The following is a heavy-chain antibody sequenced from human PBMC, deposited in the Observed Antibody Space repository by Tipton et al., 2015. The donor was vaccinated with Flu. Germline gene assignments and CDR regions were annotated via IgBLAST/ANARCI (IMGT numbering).Heavy chain of an antibody. CDR3: AREPDFYADAFDL. CDR2: LKQDGSDT. D-gene: IGHD2/OR15-2a*01. J-gene: IGHJ3*01. Sequence: GSLRLSCEASGFTLSSDWMTWVRQAPGKGLEWVASLKQDGSDTYYADSVKGRFTISRDNARNSVYLQMNSLRAEDTAVYYCAREPDFYADAFDLWGQGTMVTVSS. V-gene: IGHV3-7*01. CDR1: GFTLSSDW.